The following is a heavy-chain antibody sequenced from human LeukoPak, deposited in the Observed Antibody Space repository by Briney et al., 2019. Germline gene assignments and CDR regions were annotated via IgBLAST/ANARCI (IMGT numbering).Heavy chain of an antibody. V-gene: IGHV3-66*01. CDR2: IYGGGST. Sequence: GGSLRLSCAASGFTVSTNYMSWVRQAPGKGLEWVSVIYGGGSTYYADSVKGRFTISRDNSKNTLHLQMNSLRAEDTAVYYCARDLLATFSFDSWGQGTLVTVSS. CDR3: ARDLLATFSFDS. J-gene: IGHJ4*02. D-gene: IGHD2-21*01. CDR1: GFTVSTNY.